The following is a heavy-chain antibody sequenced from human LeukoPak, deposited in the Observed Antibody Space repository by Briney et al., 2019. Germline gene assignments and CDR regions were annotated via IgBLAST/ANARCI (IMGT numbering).Heavy chain of an antibody. CDR1: GGFFSGYY. J-gene: IGHJ5*02. V-gene: IGHV4-34*01. D-gene: IGHD3-10*01. Sequence: PSETLSLTCAVYGGFFSGYYWSWIRQPPGKGLEWIGEINHSGSTNYNPSLKSRVTISVDTSKNQFSLKLSSVTAADTAVYYCARGRITMVRGVITRSFDPWGQGTLVTVSS. CDR2: INHSGST. CDR3: ARGRITMVRGVITRSFDP.